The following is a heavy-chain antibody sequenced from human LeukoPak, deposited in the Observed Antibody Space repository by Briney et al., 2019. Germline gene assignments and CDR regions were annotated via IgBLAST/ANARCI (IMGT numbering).Heavy chain of an antibody. D-gene: IGHD2-15*01. CDR1: GFTFSSYA. CDR3: ARERDSGAFDI. V-gene: IGHV3-48*03. J-gene: IGHJ3*02. CDR2: ISSSGSTI. Sequence: VGSLRLSCAASGFTFSSYAMSWVRHPPGKGLEWVSYISSSGSTIYYADSVKGRFTISRDNAKNSLYLQMNSLRAEDTAVYYCARERDSGAFDIWGQGTMVTVSS.